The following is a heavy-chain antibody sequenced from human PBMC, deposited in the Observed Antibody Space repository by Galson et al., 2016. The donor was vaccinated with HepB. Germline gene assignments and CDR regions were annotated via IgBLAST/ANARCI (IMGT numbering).Heavy chain of an antibody. Sequence: SLRLSCAASGFTFSTYAMSWVRQAPGKGLEWVSSFSGDGSTTYYADSVKGRFTISKDNSKNTLYLQMNSLGAEDTALYYCARSTSSRSWRRRYYFHHWGQGAQVTVSA. V-gene: IGHV3-23*01. CDR2: FSGDGSTT. CDR3: ARSTSSRSWRRRYYFHH. D-gene: IGHD6-13*01. CDR1: GFTFSTYA. J-gene: IGHJ1*01.